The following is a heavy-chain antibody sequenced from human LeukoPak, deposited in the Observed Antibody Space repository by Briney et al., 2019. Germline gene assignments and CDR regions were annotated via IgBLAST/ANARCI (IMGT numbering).Heavy chain of an antibody. D-gene: IGHD2-2*01. CDR3: ARDGVRGYCSSTSCYFD. V-gene: IGHV3-48*03. CDR2: ISSSGSTI. J-gene: IGHJ4*02. CDR1: GVTFSSYE. Sequence: PGGSLRLSCAASGVTFSSYEMNWVRQAPGKGLERGSYISSSGSTIYYADSVKGRFTISRDNAKNSLYLQMNSLRAEDTAVYYCARDGVRGYCSSTSCYFDWGQGTLVTVSS.